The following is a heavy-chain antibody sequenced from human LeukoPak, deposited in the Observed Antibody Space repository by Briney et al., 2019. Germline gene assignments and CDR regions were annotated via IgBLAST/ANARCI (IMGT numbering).Heavy chain of an antibody. Sequence: SETLSLTCAVYGGSLSGYYWSWIRQPPGKGLEGIGEINHSGSTNYNPSLKSRVTISVDTSKNQFSLKLSSVTAADTAVYYCARAESGGGCCYPIWGQEPMVTVSS. V-gene: IGHV4-34*01. D-gene: IGHD2-15*01. CDR3: ARAESGGGCCYPI. J-gene: IGHJ3*02. CDR1: GGSLSGYY. CDR2: INHSGST.